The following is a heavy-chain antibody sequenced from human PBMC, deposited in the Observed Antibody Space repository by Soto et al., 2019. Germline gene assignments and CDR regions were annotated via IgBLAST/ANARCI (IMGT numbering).Heavy chain of an antibody. V-gene: IGHV1-8*01. D-gene: IGHD2-2*01. J-gene: IGHJ5*02. CDR1: GYTFTSYD. CDR2: MNPNSGNT. Sequence: ASVKVSCKASGYTFTSYDINWVRQATGQGLEWMGWMNPNSGNTGYAQKFQGRVTMTRNTSISTAYMELSSLRSEDTAVYYCATGRRDIVVVRAARRGRWLDRWGQGTMVTVST. CDR3: ATGRRDIVVVRAARRGRWLDR.